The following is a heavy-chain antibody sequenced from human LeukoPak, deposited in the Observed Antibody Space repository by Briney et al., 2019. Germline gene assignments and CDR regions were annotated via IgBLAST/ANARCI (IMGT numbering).Heavy chain of an antibody. CDR3: ATQFLGYCSGGSCFDY. Sequence: SQTLSLTCTVSGGSISSGDYYWSWIRQPPGKGLEWIGYIYYSGSTYYNPSLKSRVTISVDTSKNQFSLKLSSMTAADTAVYYCATQFLGYCSGGSCFDYWGQGTLVTVSS. V-gene: IGHV4-30-4*01. D-gene: IGHD2-15*01. CDR2: IYYSGST. CDR1: GGSISSGDYY. J-gene: IGHJ4*02.